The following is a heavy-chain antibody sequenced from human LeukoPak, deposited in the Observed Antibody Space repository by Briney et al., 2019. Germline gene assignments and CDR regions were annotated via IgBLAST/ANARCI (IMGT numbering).Heavy chain of an antibody. V-gene: IGHV3-64*01. D-gene: IGHD3-22*01. CDR3: ARAPLYYYDSSDY. Sequence: TGGSLRLSCAASGFTFSSYAMHWVRQAPGKGLEYVSAISSNGGSTYYANSVKGRFTISRDNSKNTLYLQMGSLRAEDMAVYYCARAPLYYYDSSDYWGQGTLVTVSS. CDR2: ISSNGGST. CDR1: GFTFSSYA. J-gene: IGHJ4*02.